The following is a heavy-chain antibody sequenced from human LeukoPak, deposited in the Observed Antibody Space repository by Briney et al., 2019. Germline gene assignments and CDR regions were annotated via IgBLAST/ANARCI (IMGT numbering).Heavy chain of an antibody. Sequence: ASVKVSCKASGYTFTGYYMHWVRQAPGQGIEWMGWINPNSGGTNYAQKFQGRVTMTSCTPISTAYMELSRLRSDDTAVYYCARVRQWLETDFDYWGQGTLVTVSS. CDR3: ARVRQWLETDFDY. CDR2: INPNSGGT. CDR1: GYTFTGYY. J-gene: IGHJ4*02. V-gene: IGHV1-2*02. D-gene: IGHD6-19*01.